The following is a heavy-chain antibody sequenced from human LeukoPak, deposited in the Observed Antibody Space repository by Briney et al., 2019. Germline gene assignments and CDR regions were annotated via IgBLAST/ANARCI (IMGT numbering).Heavy chain of an antibody. CDR2: INSDGSST. CDR3: ARVKGQWLAPYFDY. Sequence: GGSLRLSCAASGFTFSSYWMHWVRQAPGKGLVWVSRINSDGSSTSYADSVKGRFTISRDNAKNTLYLQMNSLRAEDTAVYYCARVKGQWLAPYFDYWGQGTLVTVSS. V-gene: IGHV3-74*01. D-gene: IGHD6-19*01. CDR1: GFTFSSYW. J-gene: IGHJ4*02.